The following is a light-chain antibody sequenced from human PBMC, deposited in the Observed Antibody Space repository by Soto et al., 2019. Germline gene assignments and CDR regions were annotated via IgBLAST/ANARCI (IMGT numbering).Light chain of an antibody. CDR1: SSNIGAGYD. J-gene: IGLJ2*01. CDR2: GNS. Sequence: QSVLTQPPSVSGAPGQRVTISCTGSSSNIGAGYDVHWYQQLPGTAPKLLIYGNSNRPSGVPDRFSGSKSGTSASLAITGLQAEDEADYYCQSYDSSLSGSVVFGGGTHVTVL. V-gene: IGLV1-40*01. CDR3: QSYDSSLSGSVV.